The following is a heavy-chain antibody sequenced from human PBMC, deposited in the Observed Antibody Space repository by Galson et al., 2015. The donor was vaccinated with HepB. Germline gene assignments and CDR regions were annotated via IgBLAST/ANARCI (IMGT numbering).Heavy chain of an antibody. J-gene: IGHJ5*02. V-gene: IGHV4-31*03. Sequence: LSLTCTVSGGSISSGGYYWSWIRLHPGKGLEWIGYIYYSGSTRYNPSLKSRVTISVDTSKNQFSLKLSSVTAADTAVYYCASITGPLNWFAPGAQGPLFIVSS. CDR2: IYYSGST. CDR1: GGSISSGGYY. CDR3: ASITGPLNWFAP. D-gene: IGHD1-20*01.